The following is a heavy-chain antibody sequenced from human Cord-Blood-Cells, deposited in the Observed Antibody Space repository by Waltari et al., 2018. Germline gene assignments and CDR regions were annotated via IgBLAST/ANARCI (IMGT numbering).Heavy chain of an antibody. Sequence: QLQLQESGPGLVKPSETLSLTCTVSGGSISSSSYYWCWIRQPPGKGLEWIGSIYYSGSTYYNPSLKSRVTISVDTSKNQFSLKLSSVTAADTAVYYCARSGSYYYYYYYYMDVWGKGTTVTVSS. CDR2: IYYSGST. CDR1: GGSISSSSYY. J-gene: IGHJ6*03. D-gene: IGHD1-26*01. V-gene: IGHV4-39*01. CDR3: ARSGSYYYYYYYYMDV.